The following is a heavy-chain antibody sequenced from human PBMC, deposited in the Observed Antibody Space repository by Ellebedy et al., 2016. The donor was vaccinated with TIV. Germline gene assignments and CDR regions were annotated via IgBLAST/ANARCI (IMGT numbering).Heavy chain of an antibody. CDR2: IDWNSDTK. V-gene: IGHV3-9*01. D-gene: IGHD6-13*01. Sequence: GGSLRLXXAGSGFKFDDFAMHWVRQAPGKGLEWVSGIDWNSDTKDYADSVKGRFTISRDNAQNSLYLQMNSLRAEDTAVYCCARDLGYSRGNPAFDSWGQGTLVTVSS. CDR1: GFKFDDFA. J-gene: IGHJ4*02. CDR3: ARDLGYSRGNPAFDS.